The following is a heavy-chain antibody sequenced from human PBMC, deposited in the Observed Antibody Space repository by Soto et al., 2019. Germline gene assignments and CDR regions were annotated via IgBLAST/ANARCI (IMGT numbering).Heavy chain of an antibody. D-gene: IGHD3-10*01. CDR2: VSSSGSTI. V-gene: IGHV3-11*01. CDR1: GFTFSDYY. Sequence: QVQLVESGGGLVKPGGSLRLSCAASGFTFSDYYMSWIRQAPGKGLEWVSYVSSSGSTIYYADSVKGRFTISRDNAKNSLYLQMNSLRAEDTAVYYCARTMVRGVMTLQHYYYMDVWGKGTTVTVSS. CDR3: ARTMVRGVMTLQHYYYMDV. J-gene: IGHJ6*03.